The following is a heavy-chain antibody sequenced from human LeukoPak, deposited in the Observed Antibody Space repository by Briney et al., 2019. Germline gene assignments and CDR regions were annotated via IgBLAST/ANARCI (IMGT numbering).Heavy chain of an antibody. Sequence: ASVKVSCKTSGYTFTSYGLSWGRQSPGQGLEWMGWISTYDGYTNYAQKLQGRVTMTTETSTSTAYMELRSLRSDDTALYYCAIRTGTHPYYFDYWGPGTLVTVSS. V-gene: IGHV1-18*01. D-gene: IGHD2-8*02. J-gene: IGHJ4*02. CDR1: GYTFTSYG. CDR3: AIRTGTHPYYFDY. CDR2: ISTYDGYT.